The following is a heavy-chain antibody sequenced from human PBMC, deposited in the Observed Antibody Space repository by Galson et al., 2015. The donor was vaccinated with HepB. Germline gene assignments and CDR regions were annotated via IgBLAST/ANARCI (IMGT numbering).Heavy chain of an antibody. CDR2: IYWDDDK. D-gene: IGHD3/OR15-3a*01. V-gene: IGHV2-5*02. Sequence: PALVKPTQTLTLTCTFSGFSLSTSEVGVGWIRRPPGKALEWLGFIYWDDDKRYSPSLKSRVSITKGTSKNQVVLIMTNMDPVDTATYYCAHSVRGPLDYWGQGTVVTVSS. CDR3: AHSVRGPLDY. J-gene: IGHJ4*02. CDR1: GFSLSTSEVG.